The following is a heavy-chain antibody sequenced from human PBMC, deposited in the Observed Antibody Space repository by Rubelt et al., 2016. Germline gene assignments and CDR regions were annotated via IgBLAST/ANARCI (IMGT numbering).Heavy chain of an antibody. CDR3: ARKRGTMIVVGDDAFDI. Sequence: VQLVQSGAEVKKPGASVKVSCKASGYTFTSYGISWVRQAPGQGLEWMGRIDPSDSYTTYSPSFQGHVTISADKSISTAYLQWSSLKASDTAMYYCARKRGTMIVVGDDAFDIWGQGTMVTVSS. CDR1: GYTFTSYG. CDR2: IDPSDSYT. D-gene: IGHD3-22*01. V-gene: IGHV5-10-1*01. J-gene: IGHJ3*02.